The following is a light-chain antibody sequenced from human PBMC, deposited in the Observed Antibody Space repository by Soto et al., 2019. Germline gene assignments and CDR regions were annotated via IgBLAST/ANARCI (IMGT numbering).Light chain of an antibody. Sequence: PGERATLSCRASQSVSNFLAWYQQKPGQAPRLLISDASNRATGIPGRFSGSGSGTDFSLTIGSLEPEDFAVYYCQQRSNWPWTFGQGTKVEIK. CDR3: QQRSNWPWT. V-gene: IGKV3-11*01. CDR1: QSVSNF. J-gene: IGKJ1*01. CDR2: DAS.